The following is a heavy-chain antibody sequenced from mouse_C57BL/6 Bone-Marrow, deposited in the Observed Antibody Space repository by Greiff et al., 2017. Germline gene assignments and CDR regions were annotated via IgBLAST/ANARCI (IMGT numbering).Heavy chain of an antibody. CDR3: TRLLTAMDY. J-gene: IGHJ4*01. Sequence: EVQLQQSGPVLARPGASVKMSCKTSGYTFTSYWMHWVKQRPGQGLEWIGAIYPGNSDTSYNQKFKGKAKLTAVTSASTAYMELSSLTNEDSAVYYGTRLLTAMDYRGQGTSVTVSS. V-gene: IGHV1-5*01. D-gene: IGHD2-1*01. CDR2: IYPGNSDT. CDR1: GYTFTSYW.